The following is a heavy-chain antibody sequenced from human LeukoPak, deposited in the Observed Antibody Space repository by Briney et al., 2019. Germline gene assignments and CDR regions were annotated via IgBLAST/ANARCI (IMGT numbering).Heavy chain of an antibody. CDR1: GGSFSGYY. D-gene: IGHD3-10*01. V-gene: IGHV4-34*01. CDR2: INQSGST. J-gene: IGHJ5*02. Sequence: SETLSLTCVVYGGSFSGYYWNWIRQPPGKGLEWIGEINQSGSTNYNPSLKSRVTMSVDTSKNQFSLNLNSVTAADTAAYYCARGVFGRFDPWGQGTLATVSS. CDR3: ARGVFGRFDP.